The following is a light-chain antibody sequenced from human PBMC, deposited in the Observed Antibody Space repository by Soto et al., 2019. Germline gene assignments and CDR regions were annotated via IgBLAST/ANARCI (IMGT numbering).Light chain of an antibody. Sequence: QSALTQPASVSGSPGQSITISCTGTSSDVGGYNYVSWYQQHPGKAPKLMIYDVSNRPSWVSNRFSGSKSGNTASLTISGLQAEDEADYYCSSYTSSSTLSYVFGTGTKSPS. CDR2: DVS. CDR1: SSDVGGYNY. V-gene: IGLV2-14*01. J-gene: IGLJ1*01. CDR3: SSYTSSSTLSYV.